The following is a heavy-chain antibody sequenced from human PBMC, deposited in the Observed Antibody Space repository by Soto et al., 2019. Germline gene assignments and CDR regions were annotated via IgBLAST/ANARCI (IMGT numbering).Heavy chain of an antibody. D-gene: IGHD3-10*01. CDR2: ITTSGDT. CDR1: GFTFGTYA. J-gene: IGHJ4*02. V-gene: IGHV3-23*04. Sequence: EVQLVESGGGLVQPGGSLRLSCAASGFTFGTYAMGWVRQAPGKGLEWVSGITTSGDTYYADSVKGRFTISRDNSRNTLYLQINSLRVEDSALYYCTNSGGPTGGFDYWGQGILVTVSS. CDR3: TNSGGPTGGFDY.